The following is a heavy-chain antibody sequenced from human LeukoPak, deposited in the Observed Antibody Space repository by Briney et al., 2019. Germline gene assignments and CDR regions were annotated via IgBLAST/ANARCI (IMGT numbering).Heavy chain of an antibody. V-gene: IGHV3-23*01. CDR1: GFTFSSYA. CDR3: AKGASSGWLLYWFDP. Sequence: GGSLRLSXAASGFTFSSYAMSWVRQAPGKGLEWVSAISGSGGSTYYADSVKGRFTISRDNSKNTLYLQMNSLRAEDTAVYYCAKGASSGWLLYWFDPWGQGTLVTVSS. CDR2: ISGSGGST. J-gene: IGHJ5*02. D-gene: IGHD6-19*01.